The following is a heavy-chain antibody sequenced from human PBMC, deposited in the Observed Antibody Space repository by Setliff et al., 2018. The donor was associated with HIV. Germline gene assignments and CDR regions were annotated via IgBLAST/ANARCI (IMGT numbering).Heavy chain of an antibody. CDR2: INHSGST. D-gene: IGHD6-13*01. CDR1: GGSFSAYH. V-gene: IGHV4-34*01. Sequence: SETLSLTCAVYGGSFSAYHWSWIRQTPGKGLEWLGEINHSGSTAYNLALESRVSMSIDTPKNQVSLRLNSVTAADTAVYYCARGRPLSSAWYGAFDYWGQGSLVTVS. J-gene: IGHJ4*02. CDR3: ARGRPLSSAWYGAFDY.